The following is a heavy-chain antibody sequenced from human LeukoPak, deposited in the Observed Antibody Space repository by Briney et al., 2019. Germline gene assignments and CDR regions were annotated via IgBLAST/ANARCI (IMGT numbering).Heavy chain of an antibody. CDR2: IFWDDDK. Sequence: SGPTLVKPTQTLTRTCTFSGFSLSTSGVGVGWIRQPPGKALEWLALIFWDDDKRHSPSLKSRLTITKDTSKNQVVLTMTNMDPLDTGTYYCACPSETADRFDYWGQGILVTVSS. V-gene: IGHV2-5*02. D-gene: IGHD2-21*02. CDR1: GFSLSTSGVG. CDR3: ACPSETADRFDY. J-gene: IGHJ4*02.